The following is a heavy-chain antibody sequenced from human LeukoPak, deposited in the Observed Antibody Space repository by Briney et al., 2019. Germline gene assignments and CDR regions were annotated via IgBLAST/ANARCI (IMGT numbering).Heavy chain of an antibody. Sequence: GGSLRLSYAASGFTFSSYSMNWVRQAPGKGLEWVSYISSSSSTIYYADSVKGRFTISRDNAKNSLYLQMNSLRAEDTAVYYCARVGWRFGESLGYWGQGTLVTVSS. V-gene: IGHV3-48*01. D-gene: IGHD3-10*01. CDR3: ARVGWRFGESLGY. CDR2: ISSSSSTI. J-gene: IGHJ4*02. CDR1: GFTFSSYS.